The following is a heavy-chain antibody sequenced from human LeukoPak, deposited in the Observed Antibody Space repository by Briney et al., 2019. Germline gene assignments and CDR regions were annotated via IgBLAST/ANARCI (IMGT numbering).Heavy chain of an antibody. CDR3: AKETYCSSPTCPRA. V-gene: IGHV3-23*01. J-gene: IGHJ5*02. Sequence: GGSLRLSCALSGFTFTNYALYWVRQAPGRGLECVSGISGRGGSTSFADSVNGRFTISRDNSKNIMYLEMNSLRAEDTAIYYCAKETYCSSPTCPRAWGQGTLVTVSS. D-gene: IGHD2-2*01. CDR2: ISGRGGST. CDR1: GFTFTNYA.